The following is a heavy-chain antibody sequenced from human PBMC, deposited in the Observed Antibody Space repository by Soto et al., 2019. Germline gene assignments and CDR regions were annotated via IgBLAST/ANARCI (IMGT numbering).Heavy chain of an antibody. CDR3: ARKPITMVRGGYYYGMDF. CDR1: GGTFSSYA. CDR2: IIPIFGTA. D-gene: IGHD3-10*01. V-gene: IGHV1-69*13. Sequence: SVKVSCKASGGTFSSYAISWVRQAPGQGLEWMGGIIPIFGTANYAQKFQGRVTITADESTSTAYMELSSLRSEDTAVYYCARKPITMVRGGYYYGMDFXGQGITVTVSS. J-gene: IGHJ6*02.